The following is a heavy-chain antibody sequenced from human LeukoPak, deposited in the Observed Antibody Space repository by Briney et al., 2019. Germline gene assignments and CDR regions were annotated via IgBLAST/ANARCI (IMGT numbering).Heavy chain of an antibody. CDR3: AKWVVVIRVILVGFHKEAYYFDS. V-gene: IGHV3-23*01. D-gene: IGHD3-22*01. Sequence: GSLRLSCAVSGITLSNYGMSWVRQAPGKGLEWVAGMSDSGGRTNYADSVKGRFTISRDNPKNTLYPQMNSLRAEDTAVYFCAKWVVVIRVILVGFHKEAYYFDSWGQGALVTVSS. J-gene: IGHJ4*02. CDR2: MSDSGGRT. CDR1: GITLSNYG.